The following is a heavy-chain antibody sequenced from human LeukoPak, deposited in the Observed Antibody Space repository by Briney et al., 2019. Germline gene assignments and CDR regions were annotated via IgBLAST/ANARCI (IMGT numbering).Heavy chain of an antibody. CDR2: IIPIFGTA. Sequence: SVKVSCKASGGTFSSYAISWVRQAPGQGLEWMGRIIPIFGTANYAQKFQGRVTITTDESTSTAYMELSSLRSEDTAVYYCARVHRYGSGSYYLDYWGQGTLDTVSS. J-gene: IGHJ4*02. V-gene: IGHV1-69*05. CDR1: GGTFSSYA. D-gene: IGHD3-10*01. CDR3: ARVHRYGSGSYYLDY.